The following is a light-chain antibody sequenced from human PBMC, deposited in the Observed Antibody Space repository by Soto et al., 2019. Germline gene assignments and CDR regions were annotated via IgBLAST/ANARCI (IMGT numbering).Light chain of an antibody. J-gene: IGLJ3*02. CDR3: KSYAGSSNWV. CDR1: SSDVGGYNY. Sequence: QSALTQPPSASGSPGQSVTISCTGTSSDVGGYNYVSWYQQHPVKAPKLMIYEVSQRPSGVPDRFSGSMSGNTASLTVSGLQAEDEADYSCKSYAGSSNWVFGGGTMLTVL. V-gene: IGLV2-8*01. CDR2: EVS.